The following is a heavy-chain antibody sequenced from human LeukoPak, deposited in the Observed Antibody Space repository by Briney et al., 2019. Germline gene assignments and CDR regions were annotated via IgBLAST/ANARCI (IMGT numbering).Heavy chain of an antibody. CDR3: AKCGGNYLYWYFDV. CDR2: ISGSGTST. J-gene: IGHJ2*01. CDR1: GFTFSNYA. V-gene: IGHV3-23*01. D-gene: IGHD2-21*01. Sequence: GGSLRLSCAASGFTFSNYAMGWVRQAPGKGLEWVSVISGSGTSTYYADSVKGRFIVSRGNSKNTVFLQMNRLRAEDTAVYYCAKCGGNYLYWYFDVWGRGTLASVSS.